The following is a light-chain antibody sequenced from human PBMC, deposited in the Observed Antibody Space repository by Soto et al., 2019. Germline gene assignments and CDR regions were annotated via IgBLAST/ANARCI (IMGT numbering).Light chain of an antibody. Sequence: DIQMTQSPSTLSASVGDRVTITCRASQSISSWLAWYQQKPGKAPKLLIYDASTLESGAPSRFSGSGSGTELTLTINILQPDDFASYYCQQYNSYPWTVGQGTKVEIK. V-gene: IGKV1-5*01. CDR2: DAS. CDR1: QSISSW. CDR3: QQYNSYPWT. J-gene: IGKJ1*01.